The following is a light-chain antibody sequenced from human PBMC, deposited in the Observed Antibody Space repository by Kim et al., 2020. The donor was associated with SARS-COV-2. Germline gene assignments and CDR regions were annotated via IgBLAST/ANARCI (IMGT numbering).Light chain of an antibody. CDR2: AAS. Sequence: SVGDRFTITCRASQSIGDYLNWYQHRPGKAPKLLIHAASSLQSDVPSRFSGSGSGTDFTLTISGLQPEDFTTYFCQQSYSTPHITFGPGTRLEIK. V-gene: IGKV1-39*01. CDR1: QSIGDY. CDR3: QQSYSTPHIT. J-gene: IGKJ5*01.